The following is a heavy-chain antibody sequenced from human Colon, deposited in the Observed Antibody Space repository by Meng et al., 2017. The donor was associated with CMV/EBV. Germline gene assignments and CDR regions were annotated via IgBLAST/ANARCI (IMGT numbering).Heavy chain of an antibody. V-gene: IGHV3-74*01. CDR3: ARDLSGSYSMPYYSYYGMDV. CDR1: GFTFSTYW. D-gene: IGHD4-11*01. J-gene: IGHJ6*02. Sequence: GESLKISCAASGFTFSTYWMHWVRQVPGKGLVWVSRINSDESSTSHADSVKGRFTISRDNAKNSLYLQMNSLRAEDTAVYYCARDLSGSYSMPYYSYYGMDVWGQGTTVTVSS. CDR2: INSDESST.